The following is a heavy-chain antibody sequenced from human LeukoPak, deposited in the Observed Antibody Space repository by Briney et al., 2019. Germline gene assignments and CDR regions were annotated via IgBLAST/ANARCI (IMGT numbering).Heavy chain of an antibody. J-gene: IGHJ4*02. V-gene: IGHV3-48*04. CDR1: GFTFSGYS. CDR2: ISSSSSTI. CDR3: ARDQVPGY. Sequence: GGSLRLSCAASGFTFSGYSMNWVRQAPEKGLEWVSYISSSSSTIYYADSVRGRFTISRDNAKNSVYLQMNSLRAEDTAVYYCARDQVPGYWGQGTLVTVSS.